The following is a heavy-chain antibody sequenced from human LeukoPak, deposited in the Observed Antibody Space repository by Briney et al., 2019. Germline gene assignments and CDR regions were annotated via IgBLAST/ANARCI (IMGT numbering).Heavy chain of an antibody. Sequence: NWVRQPPGKGLEWIGEINHSGSTNYNPSLKSRVTISVDTSKNQFSLKLSSVTAADTAVYYCARGQRELMVYATSLTYYYYGMDVWGQGTTVTVSS. D-gene: IGHD2-8*01. J-gene: IGHJ6*02. CDR2: INHSGST. CDR3: ARGQRELMVYATSLTYYYYGMDV. V-gene: IGHV4-34*01.